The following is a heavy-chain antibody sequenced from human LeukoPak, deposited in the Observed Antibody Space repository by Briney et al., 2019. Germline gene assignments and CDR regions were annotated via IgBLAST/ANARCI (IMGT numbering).Heavy chain of an antibody. D-gene: IGHD5-12*01. J-gene: IGHJ4*02. CDR1: GGTFSSYA. CDR3: ARAYSGYDYGEYYFDY. Sequence: SVKVSCKASGGTFSSYAISWVRQAPGQGLEWMGRIIPILGIANYAQKFQGRVTITADKSTSTAYMELSSLRSEDTAVYYCARAYSGYDYGEYYFDYWGQGTLVTVSS. CDR2: IIPILGIA. V-gene: IGHV1-69*04.